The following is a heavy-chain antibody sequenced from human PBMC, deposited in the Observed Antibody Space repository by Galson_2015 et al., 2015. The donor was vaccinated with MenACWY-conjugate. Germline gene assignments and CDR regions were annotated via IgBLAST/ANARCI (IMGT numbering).Heavy chain of an antibody. CDR1: GFIFNTYW. CDR2: INPGGSST. J-gene: IGHJ4*02. CDR3: ANTRGASFYFDS. Sequence: SLRLSCAASGFIFNTYWMHWVRHAPGKGLVWVSRINPGGSSTTYADSVKDRFTISRDNAKNTLYLQMNSLRPEDTAVFYCANTRGASFYFDSWGQGTLVTVSS. V-gene: IGHV3-74*01. D-gene: IGHD1-26*01.